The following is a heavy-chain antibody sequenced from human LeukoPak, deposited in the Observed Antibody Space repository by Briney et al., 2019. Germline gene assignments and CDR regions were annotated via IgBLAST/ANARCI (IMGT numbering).Heavy chain of an antibody. D-gene: IGHD2-8*02. V-gene: IGHV3-74*01. Sequence: PGGSLRLSCAASGFTFITPLMHWVRQTPGKGLVWVSRIRSDERDINYADSVKGRFTISRDSVANTLYLEMNRLRVEDSRVYYCARDSAECTGGSCYFVNWGEGALVTVSS. CDR3: ARDSAECTGGSCYFVN. CDR2: IRSDERDI. J-gene: IGHJ4*02. CDR1: GFTFITPL.